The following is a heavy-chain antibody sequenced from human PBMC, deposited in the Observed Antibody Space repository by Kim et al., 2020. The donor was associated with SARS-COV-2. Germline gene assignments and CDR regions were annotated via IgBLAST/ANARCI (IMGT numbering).Heavy chain of an antibody. D-gene: IGHD3-22*01. Sequence: SETLSLSCAVFGESFSGHYWSWIRQPPGKGLEWIGEINHSGRTNYNASLKSRVTISVDTSMNQFSLRLMSVTAADTARYYCARGRTGVMMMVVVITGAESDLDVWGLGTLVTVSS. CDR1: GESFSGHY. CDR2: INHSGRT. J-gene: IGHJ6*02. CDR3: ARGRTGVMMMVVVITGAESDLDV. V-gene: IGHV4-34*01.